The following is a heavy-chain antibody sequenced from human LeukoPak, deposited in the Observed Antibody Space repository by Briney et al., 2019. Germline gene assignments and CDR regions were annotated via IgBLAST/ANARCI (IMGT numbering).Heavy chain of an antibody. CDR3: AKDAGITMVRGVSSYYFDD. Sequence: GGSLRLSCAASGFTFSSYGMHWVRQAPGKGLEWVAVISYDGSNKYYADSVKGRFTISRDNSKNTLYLQMNSLRAEDTAVYYCAKDAGITMVRGVSSYYFDDWGQGTLVTVSP. J-gene: IGHJ4*02. CDR1: GFTFSSYG. D-gene: IGHD3-10*01. CDR2: ISYDGSNK. V-gene: IGHV3-30*18.